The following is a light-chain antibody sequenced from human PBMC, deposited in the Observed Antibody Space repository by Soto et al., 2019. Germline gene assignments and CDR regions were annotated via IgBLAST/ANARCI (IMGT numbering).Light chain of an antibody. CDR3: QQYCDTPWT. CDR1: QSVLYRPTYQHC. Sequence: DIVMTQSPDSLAVSLGERATINCESSQSVLYRPTYQHCLAWYQQKPGQPPKLLSYWATIRESGVPDRFSGSGSGTDFTLSISDLQAEDVAVYFCQQYCDTPWTFGRGTKVEI. J-gene: IGKJ1*01. V-gene: IGKV4-1*01. CDR2: WAT.